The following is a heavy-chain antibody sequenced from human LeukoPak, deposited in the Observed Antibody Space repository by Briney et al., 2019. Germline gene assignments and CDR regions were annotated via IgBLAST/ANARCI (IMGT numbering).Heavy chain of an antibody. CDR3: AKRGVVIRVFLVGFHKEAYYFDS. J-gene: IGHJ4*02. Sequence: GGSLRLSCAASGFPFSSHAMSWVRQPPGKGLEWVAGLSGSGGGINYADSVQGRFTISRDNPKNTLYLQMNSLRAEDTAVYFCAKRGVVIRVFLVGFHKEAYYFDSWGQGALVTVSS. CDR1: GFPFSSHA. D-gene: IGHD2/OR15-2a*01. V-gene: IGHV3-23*01. CDR2: LSGSGGGI.